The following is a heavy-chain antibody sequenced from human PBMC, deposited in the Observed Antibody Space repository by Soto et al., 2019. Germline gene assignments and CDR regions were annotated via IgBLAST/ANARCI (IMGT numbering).Heavy chain of an antibody. CDR3: ARGFVVDYYDSSGYLDY. D-gene: IGHD3-22*01. CDR2: IYYSGST. V-gene: IGHV4-30-4*01. Sequence: SETLSLTCTVSGGSISSGDYYWSWIRQPPGKGLEWIGYIYYSGSTYYNPSLKSRVTISVDTSKNQFSLKLSSVTAADTAVYYCARGFVVDYYDSSGYLDYWGQGTLVTVSS. CDR1: GGSISSGDYY. J-gene: IGHJ4*02.